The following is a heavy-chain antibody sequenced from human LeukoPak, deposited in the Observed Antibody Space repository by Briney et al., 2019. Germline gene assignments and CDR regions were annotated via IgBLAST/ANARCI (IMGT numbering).Heavy chain of an antibody. D-gene: IGHD3-22*01. CDR3: ARYIYYDSSGVD. CDR2: INHSGST. J-gene: IGHJ4*02. Sequence: SETLSLTCAVYGGSFSGYYWSWIRQPPGKGLEWIGEINHSGSTNYNPSLKSRVTISVDTSKNQFSLKLSSVTAADTAVYYCARYIYYDSSGVDWGQGTLVTVSS. CDR1: GGSFSGYY. V-gene: IGHV4-34*01.